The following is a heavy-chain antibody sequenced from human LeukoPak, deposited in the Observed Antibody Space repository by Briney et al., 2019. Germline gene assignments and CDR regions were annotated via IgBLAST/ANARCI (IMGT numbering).Heavy chain of an antibody. CDR3: AREERYYDSSGFFDY. CDR1: GGSISSGGYY. CDR2: IYYSGST. D-gene: IGHD3-22*01. V-gene: IGHV4-31*03. J-gene: IGHJ4*02. Sequence: SETLSLTCTVSGGSISSGGYYWSWIRQHPGKGLEWIGYIYYSGSTYYNPSLKSRVTISVDTSKNQFSLKLSSVTAADTAVYYCAREERYYDSSGFFDYWGQGTLVTVSS.